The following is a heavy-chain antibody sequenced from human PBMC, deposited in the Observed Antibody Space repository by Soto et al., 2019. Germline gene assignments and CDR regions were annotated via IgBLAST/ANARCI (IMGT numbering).Heavy chain of an antibody. CDR1: GFTFSSYW. V-gene: IGHV3-7*01. CDR3: ARERSSTYYYYYGMDV. D-gene: IGHD1-26*01. CDR2: IKQDGSER. Sequence: GGSLRLSCAASGFTFSSYWMTWVRQAPGKGLEWVANIKQDGSERYYVDSVKGRFTVSRDNSKNTLYLQMDSLRAEDTAVYYCARERSSTYYYYYGMDVWGQGTTVTVSS. J-gene: IGHJ6*02.